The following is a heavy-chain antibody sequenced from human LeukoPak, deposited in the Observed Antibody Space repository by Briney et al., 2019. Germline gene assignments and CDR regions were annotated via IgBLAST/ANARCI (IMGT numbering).Heavy chain of an antibody. Sequence: GGSLRLSCAASGFTFSSYWMHWVRQAPGKGLEWVSRINSDGSSTSYADSVNGRFTISRDKAKNTLYLQLNSLRAEDTAVYYCARDRSPGWFDPWGQGTLVTVSS. V-gene: IGHV3-74*01. J-gene: IGHJ5*02. CDR2: INSDGSST. CDR3: ARDRSPGWFDP. CDR1: GFTFSSYW.